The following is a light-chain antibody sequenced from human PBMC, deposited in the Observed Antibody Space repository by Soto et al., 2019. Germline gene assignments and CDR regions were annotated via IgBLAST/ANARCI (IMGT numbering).Light chain of an antibody. Sequence: EIVLTQSPGTVSFSPVEGGTLSCRAGQTVTSTHLAWYQQKPGQAPRLLIYAASRRATGIPDRFSGSGSGTDFTLTINSLEPEDFAVYYCQQSGSSPVTFGQGTKVDIK. J-gene: IGKJ1*01. CDR3: QQSGSSPVT. CDR2: AAS. V-gene: IGKV3-20*01. CDR1: QTVTSTH.